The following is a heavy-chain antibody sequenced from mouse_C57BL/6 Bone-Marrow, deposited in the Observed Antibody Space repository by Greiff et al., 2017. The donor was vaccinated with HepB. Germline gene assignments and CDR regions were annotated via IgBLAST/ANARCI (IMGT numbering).Heavy chain of an antibody. CDR3: AREETAQAPWKFAY. CDR1: GYAFSSYW. D-gene: IGHD3-2*02. J-gene: IGHJ3*01. CDR2: IYPGDGDT. V-gene: IGHV1-80*01. Sequence: VKLQQSGAELVKPGASVKISCKASGYAFSSYWMNWVKQRPGKGLEWIGQIYPGDGDTNSNGKFKGKATLTADKSSSTAYMQLSSLTSEDSAVYFCAREETAQAPWKFAYWGQGTLVTVSA.